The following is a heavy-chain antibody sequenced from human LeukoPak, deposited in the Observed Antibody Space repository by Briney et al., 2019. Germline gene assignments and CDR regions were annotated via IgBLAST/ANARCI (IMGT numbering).Heavy chain of an antibody. J-gene: IGHJ4*02. CDR3: ARGAATGPTLGFDY. CDR1: GFTFKNYA. D-gene: IGHD6-13*01. CDR2: ISGDAVTS. V-gene: IGHV3-23*01. Sequence: GGSLRLSCAASGFTFKNYAMNWVRQSPGQGLEWVSTISGDAVTSWYADSVKGRFTISRDISKNTLYLQMTSLRAEDTAVYYCARGAATGPTLGFDYWGQGTLVTVSS.